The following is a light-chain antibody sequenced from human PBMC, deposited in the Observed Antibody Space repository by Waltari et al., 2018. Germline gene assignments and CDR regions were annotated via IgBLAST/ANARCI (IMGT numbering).Light chain of an antibody. Sequence: DIAMTQSPDSLAASLAERATSNSKSSQSVVYSSNNRNCLTWSQEKPGQPPKLLIYWASIRESGVPDRFSGTGSGGDCTLSICSLQAEDVAVYYCQQYYTTPLTFGGGTKVEIK. CDR2: WAS. CDR3: QQYYTTPLT. CDR1: QSVVYSSNNRNC. V-gene: IGKV4-1*01. J-gene: IGKJ4*01.